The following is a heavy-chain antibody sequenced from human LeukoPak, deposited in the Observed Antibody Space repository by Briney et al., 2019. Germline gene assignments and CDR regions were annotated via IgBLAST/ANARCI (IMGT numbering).Heavy chain of an antibody. D-gene: IGHD3-10*01. V-gene: IGHV1-69*01. CDR2: IIPILGTA. CDR3: GRLGGSGAIDD. J-gene: IGHJ4*01. Sequence: ASVKVSCKPAGGTFSSYAISWVRQAPGQRLEWMGGIIPILGTANYAQKFQGSVTITADESTSTAYMELSSLSSGDTAVYFCGRLGGSGAIDDWGQGTLVTVSS. CDR1: GGTFSSYA.